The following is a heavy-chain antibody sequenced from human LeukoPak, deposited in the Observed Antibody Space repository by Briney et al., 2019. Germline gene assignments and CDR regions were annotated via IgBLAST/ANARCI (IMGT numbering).Heavy chain of an antibody. Sequence: SETLSLTCAAYGGSFSGYYWSWIRQPPGKGLEWIGEINHSGSTNYNPSLKSRVTISVDTSKNQFSLKLSSVTAADTAVYYCASLYNWNGRGLDYWGQGTLVTVSS. J-gene: IGHJ4*02. CDR1: GGSFSGYY. CDR2: INHSGST. CDR3: ASLYNWNGRGLDY. D-gene: IGHD1-1*01. V-gene: IGHV4-34*01.